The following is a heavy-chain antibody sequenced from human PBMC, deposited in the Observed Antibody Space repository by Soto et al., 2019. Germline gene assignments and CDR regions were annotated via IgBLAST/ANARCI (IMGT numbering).Heavy chain of an antibody. CDR2: ISGSGGNT. CDR1: EFTFSTYA. Sequence: EVQLLESGGGLVQPGGSLRLSCAASEFTFSTYAMSWVRQAPGKGLEWVSTISGSGGNTFYADSVKGRFTISRDNSKXXXXXXXXXXXXXXXXXXXXXXXXXXXXLFDYWGQGTLVTVSS. CDR3: XXXXXXXXLFDY. J-gene: IGHJ4*02. V-gene: IGHV3-23*01.